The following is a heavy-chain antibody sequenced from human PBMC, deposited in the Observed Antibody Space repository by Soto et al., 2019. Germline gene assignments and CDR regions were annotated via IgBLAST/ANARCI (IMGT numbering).Heavy chain of an antibody. D-gene: IGHD4-4*01. CDR3: ARVGGYSNYEWGSGSGWFDP. J-gene: IGHJ5*02. CDR1: GFTFSSYA. Sequence: EVQLLESGGGLVQPGGSLRLSCAASGFTFSSYAMSWVRQAPGKGLEWVSAISGSGGSTYYADSVKGRFTISRDNSKNTLYLQMSSLRSEDTAVYYCARVGGYSNYEWGSGSGWFDPWGQGTLVTVSS. CDR2: ISGSGGST. V-gene: IGHV3-23*01.